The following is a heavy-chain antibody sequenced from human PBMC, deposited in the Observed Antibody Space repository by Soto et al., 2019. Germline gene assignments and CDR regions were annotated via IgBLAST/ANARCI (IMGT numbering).Heavy chain of an antibody. CDR3: AVGYGSGSYYLWFDP. V-gene: IGHV1-69*02. CDR2: IIPILGIA. CDR1: GCTFSSYT. Sequence: SVKVSCKASGCTFSSYTISWVRQAPGQGLEWMGRIIPILGIANYAQKFQGRVTITADKSTSTAYMELSSLRSEDTAVYYRAVGYGSGSYYLWFDPWGQGTLVTVSS. D-gene: IGHD3-10*01. J-gene: IGHJ5*02.